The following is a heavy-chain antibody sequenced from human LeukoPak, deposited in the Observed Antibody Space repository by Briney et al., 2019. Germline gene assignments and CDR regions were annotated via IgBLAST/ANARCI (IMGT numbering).Heavy chain of an antibody. J-gene: IGHJ6*03. Sequence: SVKVSCKASGGTFSSYAISWVRQAPGQGLEWMGGIIPIFGTANYAQKFQGRVTITADESTSTAYMELSSLRAEDTAVYYCARVWSLANYGYYYYYMDVWGKGTTVTVSS. CDR1: GGTFSSYA. CDR2: IIPIFGTA. D-gene: IGHD1-7*01. CDR3: ARVWSLANYGYYYYYMDV. V-gene: IGHV1-69*13.